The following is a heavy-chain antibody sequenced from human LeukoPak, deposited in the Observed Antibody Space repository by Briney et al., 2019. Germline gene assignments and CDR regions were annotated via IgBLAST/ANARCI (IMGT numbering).Heavy chain of an antibody. CDR3: ARDKGFVVVPAAIDY. Sequence: GGSLRLSCAASGFTFSSYSMNWVRQAPGKGLEWVSSISSSCSYIYYADSVKGRFTISRDNAKNSLYLQMNSLRAEDTAVYYCARDKGFVVVPAAIDYWGQGTLVTVSS. CDR1: GFTFSSYS. J-gene: IGHJ4*02. V-gene: IGHV3-21*01. CDR2: ISSSCSYI. D-gene: IGHD2-2*01.